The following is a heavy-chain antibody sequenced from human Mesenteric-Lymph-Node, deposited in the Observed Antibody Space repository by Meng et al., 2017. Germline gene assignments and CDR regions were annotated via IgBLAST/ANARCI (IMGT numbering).Heavy chain of an antibody. CDR2: IYHSGST. D-gene: IGHD3-3*01. V-gene: IGHV4-38-2*02. Sequence: GSLRLSCAVSGYSISSGYYWGWIRQPPGKGLEWIGSIYHSGSTYYNPSLKSRVTISVDTSKNQFSLKLSSVTAADTAVYYCARDPARGGVYYYYGMDVWGQGTTVTVSS. CDR1: GYSISSGYY. CDR3: ARDPARGGVYYYYGMDV. J-gene: IGHJ6*02.